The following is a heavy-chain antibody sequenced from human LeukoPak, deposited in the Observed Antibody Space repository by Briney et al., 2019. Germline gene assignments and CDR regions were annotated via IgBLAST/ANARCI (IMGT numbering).Heavy chain of an antibody. V-gene: IGHV3-30*04. CDR1: GFTFTGHS. CDR3: AREKQSGGTPFDC. CDR2: VSYDEKTI. J-gene: IGHJ4*02. D-gene: IGHD1-26*01. Sequence: GGSLRLSCVASGFTFTGHSMHWVRQAPGKGLEWVAVVSYDEKTIFYADSLKGRFTVSRDNSKNTVYLQMNSLRDEDTAVYYCAREKQSGGTPFDCWGQGSLVTVSS.